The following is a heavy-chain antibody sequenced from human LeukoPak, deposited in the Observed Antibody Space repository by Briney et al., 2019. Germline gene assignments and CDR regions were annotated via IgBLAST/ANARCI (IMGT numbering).Heavy chain of an antibody. CDR2: ISSSSSTI. V-gene: IGHV3-48*01. J-gene: IGHJ5*02. Sequence: GGSLRLSCAASGFTFSSYSMNWVRQAPGKGLEWVSYISSSSSTIYYADSVKGRFTISRDNAKNSLYLQMNSLRAEDTAVYYCARGSSSWYRGDWFDPWGQGTLVTVSS. D-gene: IGHD6-13*01. CDR1: GFTFSSYS. CDR3: ARGSSSWYRGDWFDP.